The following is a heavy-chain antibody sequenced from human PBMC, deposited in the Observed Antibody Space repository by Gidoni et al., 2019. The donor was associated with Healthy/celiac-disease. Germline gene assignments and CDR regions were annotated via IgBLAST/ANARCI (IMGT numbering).Heavy chain of an antibody. V-gene: IGHV4-39*07. CDR1: GGSISSSSYY. CDR2: IYYSGST. J-gene: IGHJ4*02. D-gene: IGHD3-10*01. CDR3: ARVVTMVRGAIDY. Sequence: QLQLQESGPGLVKPSETLSLTCTVSGGSISSSSYYWGWIRQPPGKGLEWIGSIYYSGSTYYNPSLKSRVTISVDTSKNQFSLKLSSVTAADTAVYYCARVVTMVRGAIDYWGQGTLVTVS.